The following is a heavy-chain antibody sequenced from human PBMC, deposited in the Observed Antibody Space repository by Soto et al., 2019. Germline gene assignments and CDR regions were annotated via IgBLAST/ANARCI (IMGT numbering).Heavy chain of an antibody. V-gene: IGHV3-23*01. D-gene: IGHD3-3*01. CDR3: AKSGPNYDFWSGYHY. CDR1: GFTFRSYA. J-gene: IGHJ4*02. Sequence: SGGSLRLSCAASGFTFRSYAMSWVRQAPGKGLEWVSAISGSGGSTYYADSVKGRFTISRDNSKNTLYLQMNSLRAEDTAVYYCAKSGPNYDFWSGYHYWGQGTLVTVSS. CDR2: ISGSGGST.